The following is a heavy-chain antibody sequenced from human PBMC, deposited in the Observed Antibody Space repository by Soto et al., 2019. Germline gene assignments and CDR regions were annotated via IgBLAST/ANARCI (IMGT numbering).Heavy chain of an antibody. Sequence: GESLKISCEGSGYIFTKYWISWVRQMPGKGLEWMGRIDPSDSYTNYSPTFQGTVSISVDTSTSTAYLQWGSLKASDTAMYYCARHPVSALRGREDYWGQGTLVTVSS. D-gene: IGHD3-3*01. CDR3: ARHPVSALRGREDY. CDR2: IDPSDSYT. CDR1: GYIFTKYW. J-gene: IGHJ4*02. V-gene: IGHV5-10-1*01.